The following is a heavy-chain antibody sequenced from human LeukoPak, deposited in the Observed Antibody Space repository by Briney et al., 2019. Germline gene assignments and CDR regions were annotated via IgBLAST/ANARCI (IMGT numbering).Heavy chain of an antibody. CDR2: IYTSGST. Sequence: SETLSLTCTVSGGSIGSYYWSWIRQPAGKGLEWIGRIYTSGSTNYNPSLKSRVTMSVDTSKNQFSLKLSSVTAADTAVYYCARAGPYYYGSGSYSSPLYYGMDVWGQGTTVTVSS. V-gene: IGHV4-4*07. D-gene: IGHD3-10*01. CDR1: GGSIGSYY. J-gene: IGHJ6*02. CDR3: ARAGPYYYGSGSYSSPLYYGMDV.